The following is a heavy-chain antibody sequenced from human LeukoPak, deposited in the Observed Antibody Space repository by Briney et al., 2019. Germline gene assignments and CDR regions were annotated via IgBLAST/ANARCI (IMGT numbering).Heavy chain of an antibody. CDR2: ISGSGGST. CDR1: GFTFSSYA. J-gene: IGHJ6*02. Sequence: GGSLRLSCAASGFTFSSYAMSWVRQTPGKGLEWVSAISGSGGSTYYADSVKGRFTISRDNSKNTLFLQMNSLRAEDTAVYYCAKAASSSWPSYYYGMDVWGQGTTVTVSS. D-gene: IGHD6-13*01. CDR3: AKAASSSWPSYYYGMDV. V-gene: IGHV3-23*01.